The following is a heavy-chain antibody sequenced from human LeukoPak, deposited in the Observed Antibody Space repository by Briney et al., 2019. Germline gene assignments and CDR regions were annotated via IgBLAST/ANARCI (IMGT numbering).Heavy chain of an antibody. D-gene: IGHD3-10*01. J-gene: IGHJ6*02. CDR3: AKDIGGGSGSYYLLGYYYYGMDV. V-gene: IGHV3-9*01. CDR2: ISWNSGSI. CDR1: GFTFDDYA. Sequence: RSLRLSCAASGFTFDDYAMHWVRQAPGKGLEWVSGISWNSGSIGYADSVKGRFSISRDNAKNSLYLQMNSLRAEDTALYYCAKDIGGGSGSYYLLGYYYYGMDVWGQGTTVTVSS.